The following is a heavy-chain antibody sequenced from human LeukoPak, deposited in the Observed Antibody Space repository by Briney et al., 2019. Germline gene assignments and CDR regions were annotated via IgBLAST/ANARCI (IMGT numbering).Heavy chain of an antibody. Sequence: GASVKVSCKASGYTFTDYYMHWVRQAPGQGLEWMGWINPNSRGTNYAQKFQGRVTMTRDTSISTAYMELSRLRSEDTAVYYCARALMVRGVHVGGYWGQGTLVTVSS. CDR1: GYTFTDYY. D-gene: IGHD3-10*01. J-gene: IGHJ4*02. CDR3: ARALMVRGVHVGGY. CDR2: INPNSRGT. V-gene: IGHV1-2*02.